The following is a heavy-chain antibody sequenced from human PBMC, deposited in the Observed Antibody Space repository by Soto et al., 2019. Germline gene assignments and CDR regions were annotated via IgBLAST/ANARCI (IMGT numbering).Heavy chain of an antibody. D-gene: IGHD2-21*01. J-gene: IGHJ3*02. V-gene: IGHV1-8*01. Sequence: QVQLVQSGAEVKKPGASVKVSCKASGYTFTSYDINWVRQATGQGLEWMGWMNPNSGNTGYAQKFQGRVTMTRTTSISTAYMELSSLRSEDTAVYYCASDPYLLTDAFDIWGQGTMVTVSS. CDR3: ASDPYLLTDAFDI. CDR2: MNPNSGNT. CDR1: GYTFTSYD.